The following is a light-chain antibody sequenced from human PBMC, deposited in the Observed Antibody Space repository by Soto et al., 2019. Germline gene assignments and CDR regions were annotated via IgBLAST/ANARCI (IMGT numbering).Light chain of an antibody. CDR3: QQYGSSPHT. CDR1: QSVSSSY. Sequence: EIVVTKSPGTLSLSPGERATLSCRASQSVSSSYLAWYQQKPGQAPRLLIYVASSMATGIPDRFSGSGSGTDFTLTISRLEPEDSAVYYCQQYGSSPHTFGGGTKLEIK. V-gene: IGKV3-20*01. CDR2: VAS. J-gene: IGKJ2*01.